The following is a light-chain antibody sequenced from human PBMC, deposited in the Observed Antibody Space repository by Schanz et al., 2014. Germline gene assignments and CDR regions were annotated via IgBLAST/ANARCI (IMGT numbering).Light chain of an antibody. CDR2: EVN. J-gene: IGLJ3*02. CDR1: SSDVGGYNY. Sequence: QSALTQPPSASGSPGQSVTISCTGTSSDVGGYNYVSWYQQYPGKAPKLMIYEVNKRPSGVPDRFSGSKSGNTASLTVSGLQAEDEAEYYCCSYAGSSTWVFGGGTKLTVL. V-gene: IGLV2-8*01. CDR3: CSYAGSSTWV.